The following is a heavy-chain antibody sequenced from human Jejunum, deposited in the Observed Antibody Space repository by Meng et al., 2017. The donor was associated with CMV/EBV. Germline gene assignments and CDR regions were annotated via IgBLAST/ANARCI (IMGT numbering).Heavy chain of an antibody. V-gene: IGHV4-4*07. CDR2: IYSCGST. CDR3: AKGQSTDLGYYYDIDV. J-gene: IGHJ6*02. D-gene: IGHD5/OR15-5a*01. CDR1: GDSNSNYS. Sequence: QLRASGPGTVKPSDAVSPMVTASGDSNSNYSWSWLRQPAGKALEWVGRIYSCGSTNYNPSLKGRVTMSVDTSNNQISLRLTSVTAADTAMYFCAKGQSTDLGYYYDIDVWGHGTLVTVSS.